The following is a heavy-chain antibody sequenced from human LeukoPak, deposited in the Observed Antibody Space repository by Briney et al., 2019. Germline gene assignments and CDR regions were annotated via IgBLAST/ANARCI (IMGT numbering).Heavy chain of an antibody. V-gene: IGHV4-39*07. CDR3: AREGGYDPDYYYGMDV. D-gene: IGHD5-12*01. Sequence: SETLSLTCTVSGGSISSSSYYWGWIRQPPGKGLEWIGSIYYSGSTYYNPSLKSRVTISVDTSKNQFSLKLSSVTAADTAVYYCAREGGYDPDYYYGMDVWGQGTTVTVSS. CDR1: GGSISSSSYY. J-gene: IGHJ6*02. CDR2: IYYSGST.